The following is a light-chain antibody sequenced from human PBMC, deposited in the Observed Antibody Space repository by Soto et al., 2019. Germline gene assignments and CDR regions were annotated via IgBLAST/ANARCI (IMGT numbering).Light chain of an antibody. V-gene: IGLV3-1*01. CDR3: QAWDSSNVV. CDR1: KLGEKY. Sequence: SYELTQPPSVSVSPGQTASITCSGDKLGEKYACWYQQKPGQSPVVVIYQDTKRPSGIPGRFSGSNSRNTATLTTGGTQAMDEADYCCQAWDSSNVVFGGGTKLTVL. CDR2: QDT. J-gene: IGLJ3*02.